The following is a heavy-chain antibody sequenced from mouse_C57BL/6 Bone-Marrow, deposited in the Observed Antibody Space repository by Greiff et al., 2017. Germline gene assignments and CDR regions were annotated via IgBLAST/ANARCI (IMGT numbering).Heavy chain of an antibody. CDR1: GYTFTSYW. V-gene: IGHV1-64*01. CDR3: ASLILDYDGFAY. Sequence: QVQLQQPGAELVKPGASVKLSCKASGYTFTSYWMHWVKQRPGQGLEWIGMIHPNSGSTNYNEKFKSKATLTVDKSSSTAYMQLSSLTSEDSAVYYCASLILDYDGFAYWGQGTLVTVSA. J-gene: IGHJ3*01. CDR2: IHPNSGST. D-gene: IGHD2-4*01.